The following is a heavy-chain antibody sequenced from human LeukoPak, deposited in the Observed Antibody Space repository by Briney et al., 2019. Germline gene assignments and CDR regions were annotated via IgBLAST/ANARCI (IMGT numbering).Heavy chain of an antibody. D-gene: IGHD5-24*01. CDR2: IHAGNGNP. J-gene: IGHJ3*02. CDR1: GYTFTSYV. V-gene: IGHV1-3*01. Sequence: ASVKVSCKASGYTFTSYVIHWVRQAPGQGLEWMGWIHAGNGNPKSSQKFQGRVTITRDTSANTAYMDLSSLTSEDTAVYYCGREGQQLVRGNPIDIWGQGTLVTVSS. CDR3: GREGQQLVRGNPIDI.